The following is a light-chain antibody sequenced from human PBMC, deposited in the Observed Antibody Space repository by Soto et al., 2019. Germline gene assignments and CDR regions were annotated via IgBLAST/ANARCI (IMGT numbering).Light chain of an antibody. CDR2: GNS. CDR3: QSYDSSLSGGV. V-gene: IGLV1-40*01. CDR1: SSNIGAGYD. Sequence: QSVLTQPPSVSVAPGQRVTISCNGSSSNIGAGYDVHWYQQLPGTAPKLLIYGNSNRPSGVPDRFSGSKSGTSASLAITGLRAEDEADYYCQSYDSSLSGGVFGGGTKLTVL. J-gene: IGLJ3*02.